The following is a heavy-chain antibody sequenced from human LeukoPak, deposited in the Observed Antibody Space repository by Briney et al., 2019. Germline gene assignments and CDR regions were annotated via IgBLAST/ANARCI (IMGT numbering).Heavy chain of an antibody. D-gene: IGHD2-15*01. J-gene: IGHJ6*03. Sequence: GESLKISCKGSGYSFTSYWIGWVRQMPGKGLEWMGIIYPGDSDTRYSPSFQGQVTISADKSISTAYLQWSSLKASATAMYYCARHRLHCSGGSCYPPRFYYMDVWGKGTTVTVSS. CDR2: IYPGDSDT. CDR3: ARHRLHCSGGSCYPPRFYYMDV. CDR1: GYSFTSYW. V-gene: IGHV5-51*01.